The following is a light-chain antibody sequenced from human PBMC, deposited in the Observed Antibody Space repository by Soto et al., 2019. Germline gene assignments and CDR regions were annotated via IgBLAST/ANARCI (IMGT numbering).Light chain of an antibody. CDR1: QSIRNY. CDR2: VAS. CDR3: QQSYSTPYT. V-gene: IGKV1-39*01. J-gene: IGKJ2*01. Sequence: DIQMTQSPSSLSASVGDRVTITCRASQSIRNYVNWYQQKPGKAPKFLIYVASTLQSGVTSRFSGSGSGADFTLPISSLQPEDFATYYCQQSYSTPYTFGPGTKLEIK.